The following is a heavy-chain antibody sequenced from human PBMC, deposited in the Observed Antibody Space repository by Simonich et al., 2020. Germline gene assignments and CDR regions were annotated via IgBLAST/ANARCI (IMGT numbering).Heavy chain of an antibody. CDR2: INPNSGGT. V-gene: IGHV1-2*02. D-gene: IGHD6-13*01. Sequence: QVQLVQSGAEVKKPGASVKVSCKASGYTFTGYYMHWVRQAPGQGRGGIGWINPNSGGTNYAQHFQGRVTMTRDTSISTAYMELSRLRSDDTAVYYCARDSYSSWYFDLWGRGTLVTVSS. CDR3: ARDSYSSWYFDL. J-gene: IGHJ2*01. CDR1: GYTFTGYY.